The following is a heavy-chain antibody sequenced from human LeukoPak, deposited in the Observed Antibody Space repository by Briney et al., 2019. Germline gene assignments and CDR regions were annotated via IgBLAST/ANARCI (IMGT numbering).Heavy chain of an antibody. V-gene: IGHV3-21*01. CDR2: ISSSSSYI. D-gene: IGHD3-10*01. CDR3: ARDNTITPGGGIDY. CDR1: GFTFSSYS. Sequence: GGSLRLSCAASGFTFSSYSMNWVRQAPGKGLEWVSSISSSSSYIYYADSVKGRFTISRDNAKNSLYLQMNSLRAEDTAVYYCARDNTITPGGGIDYWGQGTLVTVSS. J-gene: IGHJ4*02.